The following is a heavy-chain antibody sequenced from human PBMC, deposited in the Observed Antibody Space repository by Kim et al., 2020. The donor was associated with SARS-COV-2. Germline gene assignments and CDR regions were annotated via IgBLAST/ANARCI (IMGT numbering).Heavy chain of an antibody. CDR2: IYSGGST. J-gene: IGHJ6*02. D-gene: IGHD3-10*01. CDR1: GFTVSSNY. Sequence: GGSLRLSCAASGFTVSSNYMSWVRQAPGKGLEWVSVIYSGGSTYYADSVKGRFTISRDNSKNTLYLQMNSLRAEDTAVYYCATRSFYGSGSYGKRHYYYYYGMDVWGQGTTVTVSS. V-gene: IGHV3-66*04. CDR3: ATRSFYGSGSYGKRHYYYYYGMDV.